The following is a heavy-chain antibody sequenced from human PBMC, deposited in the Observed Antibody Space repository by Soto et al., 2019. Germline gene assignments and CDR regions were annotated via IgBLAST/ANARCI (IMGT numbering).Heavy chain of an antibody. CDR1: GFSFSDYC. CDR2: ISSSGDPT. D-gene: IGHD2-21*01. Sequence: GGSLRLSCAASGFSFSDYCMTWVRQAPGKGLEWISDISSSGDPTYYADSVRGRFTISRDNAKNSLYLQLNSLRGEDTAVYYCARLLLRPGKFDYWGQGTLVTVSS. V-gene: IGHV3-11*01. J-gene: IGHJ4*02. CDR3: ARLLLRPGKFDY.